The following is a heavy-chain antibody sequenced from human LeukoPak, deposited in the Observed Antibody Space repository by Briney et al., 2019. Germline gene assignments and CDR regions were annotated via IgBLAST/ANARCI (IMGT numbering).Heavy chain of an antibody. Sequence: ASVKVSCKASGYTFTSYYMHWVRQAPGQGLEWMGIINPSGGSTSYAQKFQGRVTMTRDTSTSTVYMELSSLRSEDTAVYYCASNYYDSSGRDEAFDIWGQGTMVTVSS. CDR2: INPSGGST. J-gene: IGHJ3*02. V-gene: IGHV1-46*01. CDR1: GYTFTSYY. D-gene: IGHD3-22*01. CDR3: ASNYYDSSGRDEAFDI.